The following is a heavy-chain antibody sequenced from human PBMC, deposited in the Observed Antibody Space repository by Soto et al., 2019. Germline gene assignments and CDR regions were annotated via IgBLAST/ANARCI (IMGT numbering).Heavy chain of an antibody. CDR1: GFTFSGSA. J-gene: IGHJ5*02. CDR3: TSPGWVVPAARTPYWFDP. V-gene: IGHV3-73*01. CDR2: IRSKANSYAT. D-gene: IGHD2-2*01. Sequence: PGGSLRLSCAASGFTFSGSAMHWVRQASGKGXXXVGRIRSKANSYATAYAASVKGRFTISRDDSKNTAYLQMNSLKTEDTAVYYCTSPGWVVPAARTPYWFDPWGQGTLVTVSS.